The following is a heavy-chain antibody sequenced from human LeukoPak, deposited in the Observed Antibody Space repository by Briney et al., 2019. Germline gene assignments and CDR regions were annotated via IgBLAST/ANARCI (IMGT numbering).Heavy chain of an antibody. D-gene: IGHD3-22*01. CDR1: GYTFTSYD. CDR3: ARGITDYYDSSGYPHYFDY. V-gene: IGHV1-8*01. CDR2: MNPNIGNT. J-gene: IGHJ4*02. Sequence: ASVKVSCKASGYTFTSYDINWVRQATGQGLEWMGWMNPNIGNTGYAQKFQGRVTMTRNTSISTAYMELSSLRSEDTAVYYCARGITDYYDSSGYPHYFDYWGQGTLVTVSS.